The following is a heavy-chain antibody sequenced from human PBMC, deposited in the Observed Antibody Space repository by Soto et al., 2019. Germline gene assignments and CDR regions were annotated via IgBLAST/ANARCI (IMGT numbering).Heavy chain of an antibody. J-gene: IGHJ4*02. V-gene: IGHV3-15*01. D-gene: IGHD3-16*01. CDR2: VKSRTSGGTV. CDR1: GFTFSVAW. Sequence: GGSLRLSCTASGFTFSVAWMTWVRQAPGKGLEWLGRVKSRTSGGTVDYAAPVKGRFTISRDDSKNTVILQMSSLKMEDTAVYYCVADVAEVGKGEFDYWGQGA. CDR3: VADVAEVGKGEFDY.